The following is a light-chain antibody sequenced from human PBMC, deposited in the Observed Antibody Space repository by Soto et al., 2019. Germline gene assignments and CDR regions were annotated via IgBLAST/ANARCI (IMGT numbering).Light chain of an antibody. Sequence: DVVMTQTPLSSPVTLGQPASISCRSSESLVHSDGRTYLSWLQQRPGQPPRLLLYLISNRFSGVPDRFSGSGAGTDFTLKISRVEAGDVGLYYCVQLTHFPWTFGQGPKVEIK. CDR3: VQLTHFPWT. CDR1: ESLVHSDGRTY. J-gene: IGKJ1*01. V-gene: IGKV2-24*01. CDR2: LIS.